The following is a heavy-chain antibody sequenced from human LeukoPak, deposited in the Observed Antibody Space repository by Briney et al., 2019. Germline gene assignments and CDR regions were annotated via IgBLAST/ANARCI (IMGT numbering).Heavy chain of an antibody. D-gene: IGHD3-10*01. V-gene: IGHV3-33*01. Sequence: GGSLRLSCAASGFTFSSYGMHWVRQAPGKGLEWVAVIWYDGSNKYYADSVKGRFTISRDNSKNTLYLQMDSLRAEDTAVYYCAGLWFGELLRDYWGQGTLVTVSS. CDR1: GFTFSSYG. CDR2: IWYDGSNK. J-gene: IGHJ4*02. CDR3: AGLWFGELLRDY.